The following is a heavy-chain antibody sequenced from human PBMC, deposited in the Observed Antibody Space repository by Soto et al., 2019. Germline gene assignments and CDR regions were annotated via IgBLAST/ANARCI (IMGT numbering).Heavy chain of an antibody. V-gene: IGHV1-3*04. CDR3: ARWITSGYDY. D-gene: IGHD5-12*01. J-gene: IGHJ4*02. CDR1: GYIFTTYP. CDR2: INTDNGYT. Sequence: QVHLVQSGAEVKKPGASVKVSCKASGYIFTTYPIHWVRQAPGQRLEWMGWINTDNGYTKYSQKFQGRVIITRDTSASTAYMDLNSLTSEDTAVYYCARWITSGYDYWGQGALVTVSS.